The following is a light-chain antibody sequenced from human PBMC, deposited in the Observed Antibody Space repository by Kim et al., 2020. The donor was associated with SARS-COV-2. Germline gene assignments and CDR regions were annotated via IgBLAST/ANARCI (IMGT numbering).Light chain of an antibody. V-gene: IGKV1-6*01. CDR1: QALRNA. J-gene: IGKJ4*01. Sequence: ESVGDRVTITCRASQALRNAVGWYQQKPGKAPKVLIYAASTLQSGVPPRFSGSGSGTDFTLTISSLQPEDFATYYCLQDHSFPFTFGGGTKVDIK. CDR2: AAS. CDR3: LQDHSFPFT.